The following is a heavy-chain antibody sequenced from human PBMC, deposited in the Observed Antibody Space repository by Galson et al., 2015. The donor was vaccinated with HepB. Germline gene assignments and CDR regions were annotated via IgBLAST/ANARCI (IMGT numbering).Heavy chain of an antibody. D-gene: IGHD3-16*01. CDR3: ARRTLGLFDY. Sequence: SVKVSCKASGYTFTSYAMHWVRQAPGQRLEWMGWINAGNGNTKYSQKFQGRVTITRDTSASTAYMELSSLRSEDTAVYYCARRTLGLFDYWGQGTLVTVSS. J-gene: IGHJ4*02. CDR2: INAGNGNT. V-gene: IGHV1-3*01. CDR1: GYTFTSYA.